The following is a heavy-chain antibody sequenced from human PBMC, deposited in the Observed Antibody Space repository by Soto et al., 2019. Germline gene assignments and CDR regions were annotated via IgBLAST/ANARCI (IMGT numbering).Heavy chain of an antibody. J-gene: IGHJ4*02. CDR2: IIPIFSPA. CDR3: ARAAKRYFDY. Sequence: QVQLVQSGAEVKKPGSSVRVSCKASGGTFSTFAISWVRQAPGQGLEWMGGIIPIFSPANYAQKFQGRVTITADKSTSTAYLELSSLRSEDTAVYYCARAAKRYFDYWGQGTLVTVSS. CDR1: GGTFSTFA. V-gene: IGHV1-69*06. D-gene: IGHD6-25*01.